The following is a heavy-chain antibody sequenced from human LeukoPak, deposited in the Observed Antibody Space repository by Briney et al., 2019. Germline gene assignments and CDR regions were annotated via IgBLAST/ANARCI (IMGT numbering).Heavy chain of an antibody. D-gene: IGHD1-26*01. CDR3: AKVLTYTTSPPDY. CDR2: ISYDGSNK. CDR1: GFTFSSYA. V-gene: IGHV3-30-3*01. J-gene: IGHJ4*02. Sequence: GGSLRLSCAASGFTFSSYAMHWVRQAPGKGLEWVAVISYDGSNKYYADSVKGRFTISRDNSKNTLYLEMNSLRAEDTAVYYCAKVLTYTTSPPDYWGQGTLVTVSS.